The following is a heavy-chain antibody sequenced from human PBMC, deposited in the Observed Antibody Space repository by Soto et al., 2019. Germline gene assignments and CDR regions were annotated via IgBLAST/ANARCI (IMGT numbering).Heavy chain of an antibody. V-gene: IGHV1-18*01. D-gene: IGHD3-16*02. Sequence: ASVKVSCKASGYTFTSYGISWVRQAPGQGLEWMGWISAYDGNTNYAQKLQGRVTMTTDTSTSTAYMELRSLRSDDTAVYYCARMQWHLGYLSQIITGYYFDYSGPRTLVTVS. CDR1: GYTFTSYG. CDR2: ISAYDGNT. J-gene: IGHJ4*02. CDR3: ARMQWHLGYLSQIITGYYFDY.